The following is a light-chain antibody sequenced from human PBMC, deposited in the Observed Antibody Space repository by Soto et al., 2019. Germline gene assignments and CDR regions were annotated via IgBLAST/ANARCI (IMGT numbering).Light chain of an antibody. CDR1: QSVSSSY. CDR2: DAS. Sequence: EIVLTQSPGTLSLSPGERATLSCRARQSVSSSYLAWYQQKPGQPPRLLIYDASNRATGVPARFSGSGSGTDFTLTVSSLEPEDFALYYCQQRSNWPPEITLGQGTRLEIK. CDR3: QQRSNWPPEIT. J-gene: IGKJ5*01. V-gene: IGKV3D-20*02.